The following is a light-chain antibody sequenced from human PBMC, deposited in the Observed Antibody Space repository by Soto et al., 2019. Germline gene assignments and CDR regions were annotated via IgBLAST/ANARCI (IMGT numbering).Light chain of an antibody. Sequence: EIVLTQSPGTLSLSPGERATLSCRASQSVSSSYLAWYQQKPGQAPRLLIYGASSRATGIPDRFSGSGSGTDFTLPISRREPEDFAVYYCQQYGSSPWTFGQGTKVEIK. CDR3: QQYGSSPWT. CDR2: GAS. CDR1: QSVSSSY. V-gene: IGKV3-20*01. J-gene: IGKJ1*01.